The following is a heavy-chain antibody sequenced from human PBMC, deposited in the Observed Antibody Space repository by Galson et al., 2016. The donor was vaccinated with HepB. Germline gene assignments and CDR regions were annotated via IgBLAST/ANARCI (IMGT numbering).Heavy chain of an antibody. J-gene: IGHJ4*02. Sequence: SLRLSCATSGFIIGHYGMSWFRQAPGKGLEWVGLIRSKAYGGTTEYAASVKGRFTISRDDSKSIAYLQMNSLKTEDTALYYCTRFEELTIAAAGLYWGQGTLVTVSS. CDR3: TRFEELTIAAAGLY. V-gene: IGHV3-49*03. D-gene: IGHD6-13*01. CDR1: GFIIGHYG. CDR2: IRSKAYGGTT.